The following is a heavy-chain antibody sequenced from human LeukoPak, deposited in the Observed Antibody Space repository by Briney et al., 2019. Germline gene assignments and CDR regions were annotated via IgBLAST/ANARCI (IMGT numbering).Heavy chain of an antibody. J-gene: IGHJ4*02. CDR3: ARDSLFATTSGGSDY. V-gene: IGHV3-11*01. CDR1: GFTFGDYY. D-gene: IGHD3-16*01. Sequence: PGGSLRLSCAASGFTFGDYYMSWVRQAPGKGLEWVSYISSSGSTIYYADSVKGRFTISRDNAKNSLYLQMNSLRAEDTAVYYCARDSLFATTSGGSDYWGQGTLVTVSS. CDR2: ISSSGSTI.